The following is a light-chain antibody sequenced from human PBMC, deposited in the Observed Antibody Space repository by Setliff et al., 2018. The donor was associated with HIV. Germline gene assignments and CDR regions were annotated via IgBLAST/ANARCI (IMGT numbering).Light chain of an antibody. CDR3: CSYGSSDTFV. Sequence: QSVLTQPASVSGSPGQSVTISCTGTSSDVGSYNLVSWYQQRPGKAPKLMMYEVTKWPSGISDRFSGSKSGNTASLTISGLQADDEADYYCCSYGSSDTFVFGTGTKVTVL. CDR1: SSDVGSYNL. V-gene: IGLV2-23*02. J-gene: IGLJ1*01. CDR2: EVT.